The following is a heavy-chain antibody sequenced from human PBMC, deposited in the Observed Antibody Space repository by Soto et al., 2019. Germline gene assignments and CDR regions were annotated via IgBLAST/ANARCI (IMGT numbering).Heavy chain of an antibody. D-gene: IGHD6-6*01. J-gene: IGHJ6*02. Sequence: ASVKVSCKASGYTFTGYYMHWVRQAPGQGLEWMGWINPNSGGTNYAQKFQGWVTMTRDTSISTAYMELSRLRSDDTAVYYCARDISSSAPQVMGVWGQGTTVTVSS. V-gene: IGHV1-2*04. CDR2: INPNSGGT. CDR3: ARDISSSAPQVMGV. CDR1: GYTFTGYY.